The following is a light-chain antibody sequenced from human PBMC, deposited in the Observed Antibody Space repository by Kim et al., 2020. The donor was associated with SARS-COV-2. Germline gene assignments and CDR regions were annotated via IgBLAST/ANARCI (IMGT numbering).Light chain of an antibody. CDR2: KAS. V-gene: IGKV1-5*03. J-gene: IGKJ1*01. CDR1: QGINSL. CDR3: HQYNTYST. Sequence: DIQMTQSPSSVSASVGDRVTITCRASQGINSLLAWYQQKPGKAPKFLIYKASSLQSGVPSRFSGSGSGTEFTLTITSLQPDDFATYYCHQYNTYSTFGQGTKVDIK.